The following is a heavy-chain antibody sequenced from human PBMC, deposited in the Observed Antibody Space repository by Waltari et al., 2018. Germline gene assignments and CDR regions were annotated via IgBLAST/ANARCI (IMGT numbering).Heavy chain of an antibody. CDR3: ARCPEDCSGGSCYSGIGVGAFDI. CDR1: GYSFTSYW. Sequence: EVQLVQSGAEVKKPGESLKISCKGSGYSFTSYWLGWVRQMPGKGLEWMGIIYPGDSDTRYSPSFQGQVTISADKSISTAYLQWSSLKASDTAMYYCARCPEDCSGGSCYSGIGVGAFDIWGQGTMVTVSS. V-gene: IGHV5-51*03. CDR2: IYPGDSDT. D-gene: IGHD2-15*01. J-gene: IGHJ3*02.